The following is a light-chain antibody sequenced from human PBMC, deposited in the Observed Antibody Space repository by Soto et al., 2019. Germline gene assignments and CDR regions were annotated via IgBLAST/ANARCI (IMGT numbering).Light chain of an antibody. V-gene: IGKV1-27*01. Sequence: DIQMTQSPSSLSASVGDTVTITCRASQGIIDSLAWYQQRPGKAPNLLIYAASTLQTGVPSRFSGSGAGTDFTLTISSLQPEDVATYYCQKYDSAPQTFGPGTKVEIK. J-gene: IGKJ1*01. CDR1: QGIIDS. CDR3: QKYDSAPQT. CDR2: AAS.